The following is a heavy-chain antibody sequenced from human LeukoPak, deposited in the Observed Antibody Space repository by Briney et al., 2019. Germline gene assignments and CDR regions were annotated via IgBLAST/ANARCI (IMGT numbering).Heavy chain of an antibody. CDR1: GYRFTCYW. Sequence: GESLKILCKGSGYRFTCYWIGWVRQMPGKGLEWMAIIYPGDSDTRYSPSFQGQVTISADRSISTAYLQWSSLNTSDTAMYSCARYPDHYYFDYWGRATQVTVSS. V-gene: IGHV5-51*01. CDR2: IYPGDSDT. D-gene: IGHD1-14*01. CDR3: ARYPDHYYFDY. J-gene: IGHJ4*02.